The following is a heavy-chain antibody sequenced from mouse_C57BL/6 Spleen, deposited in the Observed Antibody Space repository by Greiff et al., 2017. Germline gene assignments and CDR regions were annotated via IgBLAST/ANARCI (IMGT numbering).Heavy chain of an antibody. CDR1: GYSFTSYY. V-gene: IGHV1-66*01. D-gene: IGHD1-1*01. CDR3: ARFITTVEGYFDY. CDR2: IYPGSGNT. J-gene: IGHJ2*01. Sequence: QVQLQQSGPELVKPGASVKISCKASGYSFTSYYIHWVKQRPGQGLEWIGWIYPGSGNTKYNEKFKGKATLTADTSSSTAYMQLSSLTSEDSAVYYCARFITTVEGYFDYWGQGTTLTVSS.